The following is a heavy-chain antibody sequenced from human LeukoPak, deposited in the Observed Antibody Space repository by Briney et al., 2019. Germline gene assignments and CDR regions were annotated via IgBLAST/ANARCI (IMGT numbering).Heavy chain of an antibody. J-gene: IGHJ5*02. CDR2: ISAYNGNT. V-gene: IGHV1-18*01. CDR3: ARKWVGEKNWFDP. Sequence: GASVKVSCKASGYTFTSYGISWVRQAPGQVREWMGWISAYNGNTNYAQKIQGRVTMTTDTSTSTAYMELRSLRSDDTAVYYCARKWVGEKNWFDPWGQGTLVTVSS. D-gene: IGHD3-16*01. CDR1: GYTFTSYG.